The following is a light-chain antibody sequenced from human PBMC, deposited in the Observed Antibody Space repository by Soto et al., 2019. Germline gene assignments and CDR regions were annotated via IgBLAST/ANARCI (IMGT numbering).Light chain of an antibody. CDR2: AAS. CDR1: QSVSSD. Sequence: DIEMTQSPSSLSASPGERVTITCRASQSVSSDLAWYQQKPGKVPRLLIYAASTMPTGVPSRFSGSGSGTEFTLTISSLEPEDFAIYYCQKYNSSPPTFGQGTKVDIK. V-gene: IGKV3-15*01. J-gene: IGKJ1*01. CDR3: QKYNSSPPT.